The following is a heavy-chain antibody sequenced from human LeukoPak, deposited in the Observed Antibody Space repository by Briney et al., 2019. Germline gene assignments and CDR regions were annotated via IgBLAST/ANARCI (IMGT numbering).Heavy chain of an antibody. CDR3: ARHAGQHYDPNWFDP. J-gene: IGHJ5*02. V-gene: IGHV5-51*01. CDR1: GYSFTSYW. CDR2: IYPGGSDT. Sequence: GESLKISCKGSGYSFTSYWIGWVRQMPGKGLEWMGIIYPGGSDTRYSPSFQGQVTISADKSISTAYLQWSSLKASDTAMYYCARHAGQHYDPNWFDPWGQGTLVTVSS. D-gene: IGHD3-3*01.